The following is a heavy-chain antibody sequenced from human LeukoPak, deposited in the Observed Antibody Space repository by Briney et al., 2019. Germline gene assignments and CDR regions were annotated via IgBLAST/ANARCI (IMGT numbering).Heavy chain of an antibody. V-gene: IGHV3-30-3*01. J-gene: IGHJ3*02. CDR1: GFTFSSYA. Sequence: GGSLRLSCAASGFTFSSYAMHWVRQAPGKGLEWVAVISYDGSNKYYADSLKGRFTISRDNSQNTLYLQMNSLRAEDTAVYYCARDSEYQWELLLRRSDAFDIWGQGTMVTVSS. D-gene: IGHD1-26*01. CDR2: ISYDGSNK. CDR3: ARDSEYQWELLLRRSDAFDI.